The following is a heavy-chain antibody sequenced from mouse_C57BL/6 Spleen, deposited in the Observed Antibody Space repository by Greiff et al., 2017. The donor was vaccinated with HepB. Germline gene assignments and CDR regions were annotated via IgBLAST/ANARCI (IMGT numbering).Heavy chain of an antibody. J-gene: IGHJ4*01. CDR1: GFTFSSYT. Sequence: EVQLQQSGGGLVKPGGSLKLSCAASGFTFSSYTMSWVRQTPEKRLEWVATISGGGGNTYYPDSVKGRFTISRDNAKNTLYLQMSSLRSEDTALYYCARELGRDYAMDYWGQGTSVTVSS. D-gene: IGHD4-1*01. CDR3: ARELGRDYAMDY. V-gene: IGHV5-9*01. CDR2: ISGGGGNT.